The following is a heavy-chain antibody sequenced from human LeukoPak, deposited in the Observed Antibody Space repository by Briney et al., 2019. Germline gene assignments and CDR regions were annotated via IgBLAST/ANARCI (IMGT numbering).Heavy chain of an antibody. D-gene: IGHD6-25*01. CDR2: IYSDTNT. J-gene: IGHJ4*02. CDR3: ARVASGTLDY. Sequence: GGSLRLSCAVSGFTVSSNYMSWVRQAPGKGLEWVPVIYSDTNTYYADSVKGRFIISRDNPKNMLYLQMNSLRAEDTAVYYCARVASGTLDYWGQGTLVTVSS. V-gene: IGHV3-53*01. CDR1: GFTVSSNY.